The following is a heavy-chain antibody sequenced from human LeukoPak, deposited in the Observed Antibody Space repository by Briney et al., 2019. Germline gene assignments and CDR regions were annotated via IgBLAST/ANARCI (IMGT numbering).Heavy chain of an antibody. V-gene: IGHV5-51*01. Sequence: GESLKISCKGSGYSFTSYWIGWVRQMPGKGLEWMGIIYPGDSDTRYSPSFQGQVTISADKSISTAYLQWSSLKASDTAMYYCARHRRSGYYYYYYMDVWGKGTTVTVSS. J-gene: IGHJ6*03. CDR3: ARHRRSGYYYYYYMDV. CDR1: GYSFTSYW. CDR2: IYPGDSDT.